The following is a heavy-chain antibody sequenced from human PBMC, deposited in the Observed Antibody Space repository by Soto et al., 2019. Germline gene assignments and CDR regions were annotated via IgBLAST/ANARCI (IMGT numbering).Heavy chain of an antibody. Sequence: EVQLVESGGGLIQPGGSLRLSCAASGFTVSSNYMSWVRQAPGKGLEWVSVIYSGGSTYYADSVKGRFTISRDNSKNTLYRQMNSLRAEDTAVYYCARAPFYYDSSGYYLHWGQGTLVTVSS. J-gene: IGHJ1*01. CDR1: GFTVSSNY. CDR2: IYSGGST. D-gene: IGHD3-22*01. V-gene: IGHV3-53*01. CDR3: ARAPFYYDSSGYYLH.